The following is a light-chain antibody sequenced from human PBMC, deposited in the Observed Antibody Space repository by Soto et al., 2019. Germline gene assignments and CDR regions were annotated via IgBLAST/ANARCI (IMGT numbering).Light chain of an antibody. CDR3: QQCGSAIT. V-gene: IGKV3-20*01. CDR2: GAS. Sequence: EIVLTQSPGTLSLSPGESATLSCRASQSVSSSYLAWYQQKPGQAPRLLIYGASTRATGIPDRFSGSGSGTDFTLTISRLEPEDFAVYYCQQCGSAITFGQGTRLEIK. J-gene: IGKJ5*01. CDR1: QSVSSSY.